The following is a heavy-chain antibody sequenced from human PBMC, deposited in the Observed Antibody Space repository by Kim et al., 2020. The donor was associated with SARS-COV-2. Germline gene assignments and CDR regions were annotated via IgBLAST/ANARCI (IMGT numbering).Heavy chain of an antibody. J-gene: IGHJ4*02. D-gene: IGHD5-12*01. Sequence: DDSTYYAESGTGRFTASRDSARNTLYVQTTSLRADDTAVYYCVKGAWLDYWGPGTLVTVSS. CDR3: VKGAWLDY. V-gene: IGHV3-23*01. CDR2: DDST.